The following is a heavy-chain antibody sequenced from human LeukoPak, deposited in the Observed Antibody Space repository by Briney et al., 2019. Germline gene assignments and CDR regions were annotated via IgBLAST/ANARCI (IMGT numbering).Heavy chain of an antibody. Sequence: PGGSLRLSCAASGFTFSGFATTWVRQAPGKGLEWIGSIYYSGSTYYNPSLKSRVTISVDTSKNQFSLKLSSVTAADTAVYYCARDIGHYCSSTSCPPRGWFDPWGQGTLVTVSS. CDR1: GFTFSGFAT. CDR2: IYYSGST. J-gene: IGHJ5*02. D-gene: IGHD2-2*01. CDR3: ARDIGHYCSSTSCPPRGWFDP. V-gene: IGHV4-39*07.